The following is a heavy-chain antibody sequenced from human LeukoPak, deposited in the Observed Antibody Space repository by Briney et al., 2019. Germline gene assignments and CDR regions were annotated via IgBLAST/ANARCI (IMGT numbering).Heavy chain of an antibody. V-gene: IGHV3-15*01. Sequence: GGSLRLSCAASGFTFSNAWMSWVRHAPGKGLEWVGRIKSKTDGGTTDYAAPVKGRFTISRDDSKNTLYLQMNSLKTEDTAVYYCTTDPTVTTDTGDYWGQGTLVTVSS. D-gene: IGHD4-17*01. J-gene: IGHJ4*02. CDR2: IKSKTDGGTT. CDR1: GFTFSNAW. CDR3: TTDPTVTTDTGDY.